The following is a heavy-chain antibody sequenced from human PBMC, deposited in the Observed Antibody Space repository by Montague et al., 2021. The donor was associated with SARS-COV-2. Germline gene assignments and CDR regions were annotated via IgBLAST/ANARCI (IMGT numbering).Heavy chain of an antibody. CDR3: ARDGVVGARFDY. Sequence: SETLSLTCAVFGGPLSASSWTWIRQPPGKGPEWIGEVTGSGGTTYKATLRGRLTISMDTSKNQFSLQVTSLSAADTAVYYCARDGVVGARFDYWGQGTLVTVSS. CDR2: VTGSGGT. D-gene: IGHD1-26*01. V-gene: IGHV4-34*10. J-gene: IGHJ4*02. CDR1: GGPLSASS.